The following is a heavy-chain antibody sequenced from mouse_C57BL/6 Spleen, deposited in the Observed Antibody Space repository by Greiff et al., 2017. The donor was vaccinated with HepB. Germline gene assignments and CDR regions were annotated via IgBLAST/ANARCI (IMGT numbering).Heavy chain of an antibody. CDR2: IRSKSSNYAT. CDR1: GFTFNTYA. D-gene: IGHD1-1*01. J-gene: IGHJ4*01. Sequence: EVQGVESGGGLVQPKGSLKLSCAASGFTFNTYAMHWVRQAPGKGLEWVARIRSKSSNYATYYADSVKDRFTISRDDSQSMLYLQMNNLKTEDTAMYYCVRESTTVVVRDYAMDYWGQGTSVTVSS. V-gene: IGHV10-3*01. CDR3: VRESTTVVVRDYAMDY.